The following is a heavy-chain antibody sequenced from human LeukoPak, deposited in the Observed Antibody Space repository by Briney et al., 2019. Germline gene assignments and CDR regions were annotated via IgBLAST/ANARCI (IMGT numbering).Heavy chain of an antibody. CDR3: AKGVVSIAVAGLGYFDY. CDR1: GFTFSSYD. CDR2: IGTAGDT. J-gene: IGHJ4*02. Sequence: GGSLRLSCAASGFTFSSYDMHWVRQATGKGLEWVSAIGTAGDTYYPGSVKGRFAISRDNSKNTLYLQMNSLRAEDTAVYYCAKGVVSIAVAGLGYFDYWGQGTLVTVSS. V-gene: IGHV3-13*04. D-gene: IGHD6-13*01.